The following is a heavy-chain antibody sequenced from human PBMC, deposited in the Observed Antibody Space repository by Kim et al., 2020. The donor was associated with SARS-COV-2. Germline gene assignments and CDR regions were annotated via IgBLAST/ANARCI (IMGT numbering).Heavy chain of an antibody. Sequence: GGSLRLSCAASGITFGSYAMSWVRQAPGKGLEWVSSIRTSGGNTYYADSVKGRFIISRDNSKSTLYLQMSCLRAEDTAVYYCVKEMGTSVYYYAMDVWGQGTTVTVSS. CDR3: VKEMGTSVYYYAMDV. V-gene: IGHV3-23*01. CDR1: GITFGSYA. J-gene: IGHJ6*02. CDR2: IRTSGGNT.